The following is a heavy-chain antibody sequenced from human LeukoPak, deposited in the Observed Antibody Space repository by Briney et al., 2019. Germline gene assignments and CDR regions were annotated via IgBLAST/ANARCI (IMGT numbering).Heavy chain of an antibody. Sequence: ASVKVSCKASGYTFTGYYMHWVRQAPGQGLEWMGWINPNSGGTNYAQKFQGRVTMTRDTSISTAYMELSRLRSDDTAVYYCARRAVYGPNDAFDIWGQGTMVTVSS. D-gene: IGHD2/OR15-2a*01. V-gene: IGHV1-2*02. CDR3: ARRAVYGPNDAFDI. CDR2: INPNSGGT. CDR1: GYTFTGYY. J-gene: IGHJ3*02.